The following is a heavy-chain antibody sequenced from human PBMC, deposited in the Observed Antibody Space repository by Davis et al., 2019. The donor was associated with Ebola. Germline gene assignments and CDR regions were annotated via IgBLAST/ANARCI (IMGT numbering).Heavy chain of an antibody. CDR2: IIPIFGTA. V-gene: IGHV1-69*13. CDR3: ARDFSRNYDFWSGSYYYYGMDV. Sequence: AASVKVSCKASGGTFSSYAISWVRQAPGQGLEWMGGIIPIFGTANYAQKFQGRVTITADESTSTAYMELSSLRSEDTAVYYCARDFSRNYDFWSGSYYYYGMDVWGKGTTVTVSS. D-gene: IGHD3-3*01. CDR1: GGTFSSYA. J-gene: IGHJ6*04.